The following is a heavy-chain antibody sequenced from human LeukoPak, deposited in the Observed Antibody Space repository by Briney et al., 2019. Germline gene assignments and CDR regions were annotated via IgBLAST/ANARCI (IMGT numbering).Heavy chain of an antibody. CDR2: ISPSGGST. J-gene: IGHJ6*03. CDR1: GYTFTSNY. D-gene: IGHD5-18*01. Sequence: GASVKVSCKAFGYTFTSNYMHWVRQAPGQGPEWMGVISPSGGSTTYAQKFQGRVTMTRNTSISTAYMELSSLRSEDTAVYYCARAGIQLGDMDVWGKGTTVTISS. CDR3: ARAGIQLGDMDV. V-gene: IGHV1-46*01.